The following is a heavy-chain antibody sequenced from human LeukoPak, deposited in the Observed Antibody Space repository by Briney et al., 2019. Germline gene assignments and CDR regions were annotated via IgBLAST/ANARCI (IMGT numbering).Heavy chain of an antibody. CDR2: ISSSSSYI. J-gene: IGHJ4*02. CDR1: GFTFSSYS. Sequence: GGSLRLSCAASGFTFSSYSMNWVRQAPGKGLEWVSSISSSSSYIYYADSVKGRFTISRDNPRKSLYLQMNSLRADDTAVYYCARDPYFCSGGGCYSNFDYWGQGTLVTVSS. D-gene: IGHD2-15*01. CDR3: ARDPYFCSGGGCYSNFDY. V-gene: IGHV3-21*01.